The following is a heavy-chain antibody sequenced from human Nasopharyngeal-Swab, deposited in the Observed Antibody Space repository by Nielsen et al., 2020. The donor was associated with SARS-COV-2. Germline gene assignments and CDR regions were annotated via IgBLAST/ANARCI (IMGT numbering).Heavy chain of an antibody. CDR2: ISNDGSNK. Sequence: LSLTCAASGFTFSTCAMNWVRQAPGKGLEWVAVISNDGSNKYYADSVKGRFTISRDNSKNTLYLQMNSLRTEDTAVYYCAKYYFDSSGYYYFDYWGQGTLVTVSS. CDR1: GFTFSTCA. J-gene: IGHJ4*02. CDR3: AKYYFDSSGYYYFDY. V-gene: IGHV3-30*18. D-gene: IGHD3-22*01.